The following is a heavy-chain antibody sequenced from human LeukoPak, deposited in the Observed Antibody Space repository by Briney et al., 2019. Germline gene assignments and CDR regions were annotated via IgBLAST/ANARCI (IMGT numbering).Heavy chain of an antibody. CDR1: GGSISSSSYY. J-gene: IGHJ5*02. V-gene: IGHV4-39*07. Sequence: PSETLSLTCTVSGGSISSSSYYWGWIRQPPGKGLEWIGSIYYSGSTYYNPSLKSRVTISVDTSKDQFSLKLSSVTAAGTAVYYCARDDFWSGSGYNWFDPWGQGTLVTVSS. D-gene: IGHD3-3*01. CDR3: ARDDFWSGSGYNWFDP. CDR2: IYYSGST.